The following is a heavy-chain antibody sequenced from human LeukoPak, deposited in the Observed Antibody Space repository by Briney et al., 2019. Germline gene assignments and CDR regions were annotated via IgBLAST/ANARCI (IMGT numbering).Heavy chain of an antibody. V-gene: IGHV3-21*01. Sequence: PVGCLRLSRAASGLTFSSYSMNWVRQAPGKGVEWVSSISSSSSYIYYADSVKGRFTISRDNAKNSLYLQMNSLRAEDTAVYYCARYQLGSYYFDDWGQGTLVTVSS. CDR1: GLTFSSYS. J-gene: IGHJ4*02. D-gene: IGHD2-2*01. CDR3: ARYQLGSYYFDD. CDR2: ISSSSSYI.